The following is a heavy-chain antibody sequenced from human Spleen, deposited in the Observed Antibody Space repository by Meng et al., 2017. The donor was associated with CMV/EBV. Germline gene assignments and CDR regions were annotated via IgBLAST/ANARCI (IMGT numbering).Heavy chain of an antibody. V-gene: IGHV4-59*12. CDR3: ARGPKFAIFGVVIKGWFDP. J-gene: IGHJ5*02. CDR1: GGSISSYR. CDR2: IYNTGST. Sequence: SETLSLTCTVSGGSISSYRWSWIRQPPGKGLEWIGYIYNTGSTHYNPSLKSRVTISVDTSKNQFSLKLSSVTAADTAVYYCARGPKFAIFGVVIKGWFDPWGQGTLVTVSS. D-gene: IGHD3-3*01.